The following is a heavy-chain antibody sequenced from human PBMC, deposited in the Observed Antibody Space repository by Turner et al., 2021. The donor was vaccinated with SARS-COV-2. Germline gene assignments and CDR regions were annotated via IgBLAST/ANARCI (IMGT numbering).Heavy chain of an antibody. Sequence: QLQLQESGPALVKPSETLSLTCTVSGGSISSSSYYWGWIRQPPGKGLEWMGSIYYSGSTYYNQSLKSRVTISVDTSKNQFSLKLSSVTAADTAVYYCARLRPTQNFDYWGQGTLVTVSS. J-gene: IGHJ4*02. D-gene: IGHD1-1*01. V-gene: IGHV4-39*01. CDR1: GGSISSSSYY. CDR2: IYYSGST. CDR3: ARLRPTQNFDY.